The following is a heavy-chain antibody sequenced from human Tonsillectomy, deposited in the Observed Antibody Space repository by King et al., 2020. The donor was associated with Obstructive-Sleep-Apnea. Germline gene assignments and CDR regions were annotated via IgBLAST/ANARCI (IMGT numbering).Heavy chain of an antibody. CDR2: IFSNEGK. J-gene: IGHJ4*02. V-gene: IGHV2-26*01. CDR1: GFSLSNARMG. Sequence: TLKESGPVPVKPTKTLTLTCTVSGFSLSNARMGVSWIRQPPGKALEWLAPIFSNEGKFLNTSLNSRPTISKETSKSQVVFTITNVDPVDTATYYCARMLYYYDSSGYYSYYFDYWDQGTLVTVSS. CDR3: ARMLYYYDSSGYYSYYFDY. D-gene: IGHD3-22*01.